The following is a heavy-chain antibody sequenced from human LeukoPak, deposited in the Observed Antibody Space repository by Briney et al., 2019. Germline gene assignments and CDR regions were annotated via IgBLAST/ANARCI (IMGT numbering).Heavy chain of an antibody. D-gene: IGHD3-10*01. V-gene: IGHV3-30*02. J-gene: IGHJ4*02. Sequence: PGGSLRLSCAASGFTFSSYGMHWVRQAPGKGLEWVAFIRYDGSNKYYADSVKGRFTISRDNSKNTPYLQMNSLRDEDTAVYYCAKDPGAHYYGSGSYRRGSYFDYWGQGTLVTVSS. CDR1: GFTFSSYG. CDR3: AKDPGAHYYGSGSYRRGSYFDY. CDR2: IRYDGSNK.